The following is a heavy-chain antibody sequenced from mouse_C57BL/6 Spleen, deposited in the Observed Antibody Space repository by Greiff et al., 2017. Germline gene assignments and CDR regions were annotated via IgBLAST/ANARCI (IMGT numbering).Heavy chain of an antibody. D-gene: IGHD1-1*01. CDR1: GFNIKDDY. CDR3: TTFTTVYAMDY. J-gene: IGHJ4*01. Sequence: EVQLQQSGAELVRPGASVTLSCTASGFNIKDDYMHWVKQRPEQGLEWIGWIDPENGDTEYASKFQGQATITADTSSNTAYLKLSSLTSEDTAVYYCTTFTTVYAMDYWGQGTSVTVSS. CDR2: IDPENGDT. V-gene: IGHV14-4*01.